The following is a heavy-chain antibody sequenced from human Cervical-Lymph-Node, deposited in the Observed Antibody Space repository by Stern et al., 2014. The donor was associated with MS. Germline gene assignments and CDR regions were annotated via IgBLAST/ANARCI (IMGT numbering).Heavy chain of an antibody. CDR2: IYYSGST. CDR3: AREALAAGGLDY. Sequence: QLQLQESGPGLVKPSETLSLTCTVSGCSISSYYWSWIRQPPGKGLEWIGYIYYSGSTNYNPSLKSRVTISVDTSTNQFSLKLSSVTAADTAVYYCAREALAAGGLDYWGQGTLVTVSS. D-gene: IGHD6-13*01. J-gene: IGHJ4*02. V-gene: IGHV4-59*01. CDR1: GCSISSYY.